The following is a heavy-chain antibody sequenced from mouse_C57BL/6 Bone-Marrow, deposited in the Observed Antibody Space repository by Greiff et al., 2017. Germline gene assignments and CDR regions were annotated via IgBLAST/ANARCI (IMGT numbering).Heavy chain of an antibody. V-gene: IGHV1-4*01. CDR1: GYTFTSYT. CDR3: AITTVVAFDY. Sequence: QVQLQQSGAELARPGASVKMSCKASGYTFTSYTMHWVKQRPGQGLEWIGYINPSSGYTKYNQKFKDKATLTADKSSSTAYMQLSSLTSEDYAVYYCAITTVVAFDYWGQGTTLTVSS. D-gene: IGHD1-1*01. CDR2: INPSSGYT. J-gene: IGHJ2*01.